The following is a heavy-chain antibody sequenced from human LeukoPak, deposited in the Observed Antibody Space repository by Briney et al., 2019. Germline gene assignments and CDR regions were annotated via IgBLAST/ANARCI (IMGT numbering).Heavy chain of an antibody. J-gene: IGHJ4*02. D-gene: IGHD3-16*02. Sequence: SVLVSCKASGGTFSSYAISWVRQAPGQGLEWMGRIIPILGIANYAQKFQGRVTITADKSTSTAYMELSSLRSEDTAVYYCARGMFFGGVIASLDYWGQGRPRTVSS. CDR2: IIPILGIA. V-gene: IGHV1-69*04. CDR3: ARGMFFGGVIASLDY. CDR1: GGTFSSYA.